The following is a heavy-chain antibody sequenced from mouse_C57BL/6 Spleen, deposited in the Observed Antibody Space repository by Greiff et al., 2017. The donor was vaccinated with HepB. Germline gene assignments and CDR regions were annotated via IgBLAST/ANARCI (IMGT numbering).Heavy chain of an antibody. J-gene: IGHJ1*03. CDR3: ARKGVTTGYWYFDV. Sequence: DVQLQESGPELVKPGASVKIPCKASGYTFTDYNMDWVKQSHGKSLEWIGDINPNNGGTIYNQKFKGKATLTVDKSSSTAYMELRSLTSEDTAVYYCARKGVTTGYWYFDVWGTGTTVTVSS. V-gene: IGHV1-18*01. CDR1: GYTFTDYN. D-gene: IGHD1-1*01. CDR2: INPNNGGT.